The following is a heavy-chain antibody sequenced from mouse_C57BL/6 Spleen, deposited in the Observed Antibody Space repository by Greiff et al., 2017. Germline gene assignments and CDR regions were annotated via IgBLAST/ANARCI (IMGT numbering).Heavy chain of an antibody. Sequence: QVQLKQSGAELVRPGSSVKLSCKASGYTFTSYWMHWVKQRPIQGLEWIGNIDPSDSETHYNQKFKDKATLTVDKSSSTAYMQLSSLTSEDSAVYYCATGTSAYWGQGTLVTVSA. CDR1: GYTFTSYW. J-gene: IGHJ3*01. CDR2: IDPSDSET. V-gene: IGHV1-52*01. D-gene: IGHD4-1*01. CDR3: ATGTSAY.